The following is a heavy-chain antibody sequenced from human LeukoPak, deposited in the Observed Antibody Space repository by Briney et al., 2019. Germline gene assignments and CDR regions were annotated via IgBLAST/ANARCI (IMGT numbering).Heavy chain of an antibody. V-gene: IGHV1-24*01. CDR1: GYTFTGYY. J-gene: IGHJ4*02. D-gene: IGHD6-19*01. CDR3: ATSVAVAGTRAPECFDY. Sequence: ASVKVSCKASGYTFTGYYMHWVRQAPGKGLEWMGGFDPEDGETIYAQKFQGRVTMTEDTSTDTAYMELSSLRSEDTAVYYCATSVAVAGTRAPECFDYWGQGTLVTVSS. CDR2: FDPEDGET.